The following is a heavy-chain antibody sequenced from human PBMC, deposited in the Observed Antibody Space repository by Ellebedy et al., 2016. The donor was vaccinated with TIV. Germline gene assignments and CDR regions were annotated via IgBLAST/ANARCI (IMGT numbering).Heavy chain of an antibody. CDR1: GGTFSNYA. CDR3: ASRGVPLGYCSGDSCLETYYYYGMDV. D-gene: IGHD2-15*01. V-gene: IGHV1-69*04. J-gene: IGHJ6*02. Sequence: AASVKVSCKASGGTFSNYAISWIRQAPGQGLEWMGRIIPILGIPNYAQKFQGRVTITADKSTSTAYMELSSLRSEDTAVYYCASRGVPLGYCSGDSCLETYYYYGMDVWGQGTTVTVSS. CDR2: IIPILGIP.